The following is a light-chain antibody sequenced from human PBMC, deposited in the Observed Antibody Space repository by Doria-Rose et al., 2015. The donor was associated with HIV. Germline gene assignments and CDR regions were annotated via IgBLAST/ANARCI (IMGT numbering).Light chain of an antibody. CDR1: SSNIGAGYG. V-gene: IGLV1-40*01. J-gene: IGLJ2*01. CDR3: RSYDSSLSGYVV. Sequence: SCTGSSSNIGAGYGVHWYQQLPGTAPKLLIYGNSNRPSGVPDRFSGSKSGTSASLAITGLQAEDEADYYCRSYDSSLSGYVVFGGGTTVTVL. CDR2: GNS.